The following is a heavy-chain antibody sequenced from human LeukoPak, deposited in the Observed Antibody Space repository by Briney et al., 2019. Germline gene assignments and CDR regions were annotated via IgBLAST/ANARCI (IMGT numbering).Heavy chain of an antibody. D-gene: IGHD3-22*01. CDR3: ARDHYDSSGYPFDY. CDR1: GGSFSGYY. Sequence: PSETLSLTCAVYGGSFSGYYWSWIRQPPGKGLEWIGSTFYNGRTHYKPSLKSRVTISVDTSKNQFSLKLSSVTAADTAVCYCARDHYDSSGYPFDYWGQGTLVTVSS. CDR2: TFYNGRT. V-gene: IGHV4-34*12. J-gene: IGHJ4*02.